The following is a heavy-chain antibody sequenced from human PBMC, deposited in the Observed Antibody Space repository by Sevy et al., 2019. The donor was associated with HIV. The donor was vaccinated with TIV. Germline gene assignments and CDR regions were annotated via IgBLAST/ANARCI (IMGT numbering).Heavy chain of an antibody. CDR3: AMGGFGSGWYSVAFDI. J-gene: IGHJ3*02. Sequence: GGSLRLSCAASGFTFSNYGIHWVRQAPGKGLEWVAIISYDGSNKSYADSVKGRFIISRDNSKNTLYLQMNSLRAEDTAIYYCAMGGFGSGWYSVAFDIWGPGTMVTVSS. D-gene: IGHD6-19*01. CDR1: GFTFSNYG. CDR2: ISYDGSNK. V-gene: IGHV3-30*03.